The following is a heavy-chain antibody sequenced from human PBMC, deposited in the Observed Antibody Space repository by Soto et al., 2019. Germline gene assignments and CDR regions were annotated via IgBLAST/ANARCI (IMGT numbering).Heavy chain of an antibody. CDR2: ISYDGSNK. CDR1: GFTFSSYG. Sequence: LRLSCAASGFTFSSYGMHWVRQAPGKGLEWVAVISYDGSNKYYADSVKGRFTISRDNSKNTLYLQMNSLRAEDTAVYYCAKGSPADVLRYSTLIPKISPFDYWGQGTLVTVYS. V-gene: IGHV3-30*18. CDR3: AKGSPADVLRYSTLIPKISPFDY. D-gene: IGHD3-9*01. J-gene: IGHJ4*02.